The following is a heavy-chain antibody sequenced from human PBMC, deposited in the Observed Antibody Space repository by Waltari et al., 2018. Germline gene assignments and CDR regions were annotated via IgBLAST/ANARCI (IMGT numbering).Heavy chain of an antibody. CDR3: ARDRPAYCGGDCYGNAFDI. D-gene: IGHD2-21*02. Sequence: QVQLQESGPGLVKPSETLSLTCTVSGGSISSYYWSWIRQPPGKGLEWIGYIYYSGSTNYNPSLKSRVTISVDTSKNQFSLKLSSVTAADTAVYYCARDRPAYCGGDCYGNAFDIWGQGTMVTVSS. V-gene: IGHV4-59*01. CDR1: GGSISSYY. CDR2: IYYSGST. J-gene: IGHJ3*02.